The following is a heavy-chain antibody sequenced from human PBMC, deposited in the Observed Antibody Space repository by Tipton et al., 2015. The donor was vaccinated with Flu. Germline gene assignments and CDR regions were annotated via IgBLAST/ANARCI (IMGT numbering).Heavy chain of an antibody. D-gene: IGHD3-10*01. J-gene: IGHJ4*02. CDR1: GDSMSSFY. CDR2: MSASGSS. CDR3: ARGSGSGTDVTFYF. Sequence: TLSLTCTVSGDSMSSFYWTWIRQPAGKGLEWIGRMSASGSSKYKPSLKSRVTMSVDTSKNQFSLRLTSVTSADKAVYYCARGSGSGTDVTFYFWGQGTLVTVSS. V-gene: IGHV4-4*07.